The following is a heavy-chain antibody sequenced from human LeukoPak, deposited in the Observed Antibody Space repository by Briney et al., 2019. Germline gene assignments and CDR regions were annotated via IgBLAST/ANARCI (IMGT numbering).Heavy chain of an antibody. J-gene: IGHJ4*02. V-gene: IGHV4-4*02. CDR2: IYHSGST. CDR1: GGSISSTNC. Sequence: TSESLSLTCAVSGGSISSTNCWSWVRQPPGKGLEWIGEIYHSGSTNYNPSLKSRVTLSVDKSKNQSSLKVSSVPAAETAVYYCARNVDTAMVTAYWGQGTLVTVSS. D-gene: IGHD5-18*01. CDR3: ARNVDTAMVTAY.